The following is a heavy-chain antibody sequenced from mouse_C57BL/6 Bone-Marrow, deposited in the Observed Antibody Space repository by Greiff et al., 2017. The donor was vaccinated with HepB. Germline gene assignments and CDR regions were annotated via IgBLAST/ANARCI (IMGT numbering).Heavy chain of an antibody. Sequence: EVKVVESGTVLARPGASVKMSCKTSGYTFTSYWMHWVKQRPGQGLEWIGAIYPGNSDTSYNQKFKGKAKLTAVTSASTAYMELSSLTNEDSAVYYCTKNYYGSPFAYWGQGTLVTVSA. J-gene: IGHJ3*01. CDR2: IYPGNSDT. CDR1: GYTFTSYW. V-gene: IGHV1-5*01. CDR3: TKNYYGSPFAY. D-gene: IGHD1-1*01.